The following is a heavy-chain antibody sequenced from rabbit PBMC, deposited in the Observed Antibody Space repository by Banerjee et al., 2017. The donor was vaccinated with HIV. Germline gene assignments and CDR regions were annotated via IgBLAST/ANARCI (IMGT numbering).Heavy chain of an antibody. CDR2: INTSTGNT. CDR3: ARGSAYAGAGYAL. D-gene: IGHD4-2*01. J-gene: IGHJ6*01. Sequence: QQQLEESGGGLVKPEGSLTLSCTASGFSFSNKYVMCWVRQAPGKGLEWIACINTSTGNTVYASWAKGRFTISKTSSTTVTLQMTSLTAADTATYFCARGSAYAGAGYALWGQGTLVTVS. CDR1: GFSFSNKYV. V-gene: IGHV1S45*01.